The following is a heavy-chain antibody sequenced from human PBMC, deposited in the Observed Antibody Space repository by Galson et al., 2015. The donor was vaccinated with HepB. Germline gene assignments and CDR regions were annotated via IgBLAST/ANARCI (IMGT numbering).Heavy chain of an antibody. J-gene: IGHJ2*01. Sequence: SLRLSCAASGFTFSSYWMSWVRQAPGKGLEWVANIKQDGSENYYVDSVKGRFTISRDNAKNSLYLQMNSLRAEDTAVYYCARTVSDYYDSSGYYYPAVWYFDLWGRGTLVTFSS. V-gene: IGHV3-7*03. CDR1: GFTFSSYW. CDR2: IKQDGSEN. CDR3: ARTVSDYYDSSGYYYPAVWYFDL. D-gene: IGHD3-22*01.